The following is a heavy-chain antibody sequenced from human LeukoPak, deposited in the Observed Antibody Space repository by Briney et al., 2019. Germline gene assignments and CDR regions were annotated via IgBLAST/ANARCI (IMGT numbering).Heavy chain of an antibody. V-gene: IGHV3-48*01. CDR1: GFTFITYS. Sequence: GGSLRLSCAASGFTFITYSMNWVRQAPGKGLEWISYISSGSNTIYYADSVKGRFTISRDNARNSPFLQMNSLGAEDTAVYYCARRVGATYYFDWWGQGTLVTVSS. CDR2: ISSGSNTI. CDR3: ARRVGATYYFDW. J-gene: IGHJ4*02. D-gene: IGHD1-26*01.